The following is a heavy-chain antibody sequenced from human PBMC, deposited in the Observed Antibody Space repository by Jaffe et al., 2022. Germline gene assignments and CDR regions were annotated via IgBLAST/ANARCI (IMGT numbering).Heavy chain of an antibody. Sequence: QVQLVQSGAEVKKPGASVKVSCKASGYTFTSYDINWVRQATGQGLEWMGWMNPNSGNTGYAQKFQGRVTMTRNTSISTAYMELSSLRSEDTAVYYCARGRIVEWFTNEDWFDPWGQGTLVTVSS. CDR3: ARGRIVEWFTNEDWFDP. J-gene: IGHJ5*02. CDR2: MNPNSGNT. CDR1: GYTFTSYD. D-gene: IGHD3-3*01. V-gene: IGHV1-8*01.